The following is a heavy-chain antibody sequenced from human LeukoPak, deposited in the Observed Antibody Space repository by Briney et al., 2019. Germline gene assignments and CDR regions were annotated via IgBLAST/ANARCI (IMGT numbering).Heavy chain of an antibody. J-gene: IGHJ4*02. V-gene: IGHV3-33*06. D-gene: IGHD6-13*01. CDR3: AKEQYSSSWPDY. CDR1: GFTFSSYG. CDR2: IWYDGSNK. Sequence: PGGSLRLSCAASGFTFSSYGMHWVRQAPGKGLEWVAVIWYDGSNKYYADSVKGRFTISRDNSKNTLYLQMNSLRAEDTAVYYCAKEQYSSSWPDYWGRGTLVTVSS.